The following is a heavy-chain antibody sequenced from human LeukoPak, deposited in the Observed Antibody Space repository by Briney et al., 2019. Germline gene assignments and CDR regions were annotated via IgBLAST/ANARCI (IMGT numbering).Heavy chain of an antibody. V-gene: IGHV4-4*02. CDR1: GGSISRTNW. Sequence: SGTLSLTCDVSGGSISRTNWWSWVRQSPGQGLEWIGEISLSGRTNYNPSLQSRVTMSLDESKNQLSLDLASVTAADTAVYYCARGLGYSYGPTDVLDVWGQGTTVTVSS. CDR3: ARGLGYSYGPTDVLDV. J-gene: IGHJ6*02. CDR2: ISLSGRT. D-gene: IGHD5-18*01.